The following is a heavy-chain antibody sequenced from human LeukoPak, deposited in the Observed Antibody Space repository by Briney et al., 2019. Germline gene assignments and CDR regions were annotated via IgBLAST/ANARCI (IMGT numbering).Heavy chain of an antibody. CDR1: GASISSGGYS. J-gene: IGHJ4*02. CDR3: ARYYCPGGICLGFDY. CDR2: IYHSGNT. D-gene: IGHD2-8*02. V-gene: IGHV4-30-2*02. Sequence: PSETLSLTCAVSGASISSGGYSWSWIRQPPGKGLEWIGYIYHSGNTYYNPSLKSRVTISVDTSKNQFSLKLTSVTAADTAVYFCARYYCPGGICLGFDYWGQGALVTVSS.